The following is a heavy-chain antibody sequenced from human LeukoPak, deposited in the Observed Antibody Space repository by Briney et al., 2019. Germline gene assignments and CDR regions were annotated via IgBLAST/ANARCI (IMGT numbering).Heavy chain of an antibody. Sequence: ASVKVSCKASGYTFTSYDMNWVRQATGQGLEWMGWMNPNSGNTGYAQKFQGRVTMTRNTSISTAYMELSSLRSEDTAVYYCARAGRRIGTDYLGYWGQGTLVTVSS. D-gene: IGHD1-26*01. CDR3: ARAGRRIGTDYLGY. J-gene: IGHJ4*02. CDR2: MNPNSGNT. CDR1: GYTFTSYD. V-gene: IGHV1-8*01.